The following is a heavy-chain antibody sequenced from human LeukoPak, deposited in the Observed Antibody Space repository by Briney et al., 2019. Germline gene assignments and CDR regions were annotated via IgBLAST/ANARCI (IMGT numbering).Heavy chain of an antibody. J-gene: IGHJ3*01. CDR3: ARSRVGSTHAFGF. D-gene: IGHD1-26*01. Sequence: GGSLRLSCAASGFTFSSYWMSWARQAPGKGLEWVANIKQDGSEKYYVDSVKGRFTISRDNAKSSLYLQMNSLRAEDTAVYYCARSRVGSTHAFGFWGQGTMVTVSS. V-gene: IGHV3-7*01. CDR2: IKQDGSEK. CDR1: GFTFSSYW.